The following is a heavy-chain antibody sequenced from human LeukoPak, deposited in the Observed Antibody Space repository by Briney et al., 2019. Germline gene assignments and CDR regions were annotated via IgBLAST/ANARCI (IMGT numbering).Heavy chain of an antibody. CDR2: ISCNYGNT. V-gene: IGHV1-18*04. J-gene: IGHJ6*03. CDR3: ARAPPYCTDGVCYSYFYYMDV. Sequence: ASVKVSCRASGYTFTSYGINWVRQGPGEGLEWMGWISCNYGNTNYAQKLQGRVTMTRDTSTSTAYMELRGLRSDDTAVYYCARAPPYCTDGVCYSYFYYMDVWGRGTTVTVSS. D-gene: IGHD2-8*01. CDR1: GYTFTSYG.